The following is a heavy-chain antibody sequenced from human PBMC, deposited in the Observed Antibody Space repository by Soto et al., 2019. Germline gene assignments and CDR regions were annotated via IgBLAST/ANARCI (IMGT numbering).Heavy chain of an antibody. CDR1: GGSFSVYY. V-gene: IGHV4-34*01. CDR3: ARGCIAAAGKYSYYMDV. J-gene: IGHJ6*03. Sequence: SETLSLTCAVYGGSFSVYYWSWIRQPPGKGLEWIGEINHSGSTNYNPSLKSRVTISVDTSKNQFSLKLSSVTAADTAVYYCARGCIAAAGKYSYYMDVWGKGTTVTGSS. CDR2: INHSGST. D-gene: IGHD6-13*01.